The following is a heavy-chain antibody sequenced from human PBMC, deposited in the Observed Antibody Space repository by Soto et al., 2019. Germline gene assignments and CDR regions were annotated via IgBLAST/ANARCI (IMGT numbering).Heavy chain of an antibody. V-gene: IGHV4-30-4*01. CDR1: GGSISSGDYY. Sequence: SETLSLTCTVYGGSISSGDYYWSWIRQPPGKGLEWIGYVYSSGYTYSNPSLRSRVSISVDTSKNQFSLKLNSVTAADTAVYYCSRGISTMATPDAFDIWGQGTLVTVSS. J-gene: IGHJ3*02. CDR2: VYSSGYT. CDR3: SRGISTMATPDAFDI. D-gene: IGHD3-10*01.